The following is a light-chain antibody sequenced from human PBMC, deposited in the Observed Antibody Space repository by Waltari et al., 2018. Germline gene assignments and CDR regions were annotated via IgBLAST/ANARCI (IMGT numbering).Light chain of an antibody. CDR3: AAWDDSLNVWV. CDR2: INN. V-gene: IGLV1-44*01. Sequence: QSVLTQPPSASGPPGHRVAISCSGTNSNIGNNPVISYQQLPGTAPKLLIFINNQRPSGVPDRFSASKSGTSASLAISGLQSDDEADYYCAAWDDSLNVWVFGGGTKVTVL. CDR1: NSNIGNNP. J-gene: IGLJ3*02.